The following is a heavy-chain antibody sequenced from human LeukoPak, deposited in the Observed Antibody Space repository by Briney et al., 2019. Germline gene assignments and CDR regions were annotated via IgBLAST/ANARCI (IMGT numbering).Heavy chain of an antibody. J-gene: IGHJ4*02. CDR1: GFTFSDYY. CDR2: ISSSSSYT. V-gene: IGHV3-11*05. CDR3: ARGGFLRGATTPYFDY. D-gene: IGHD1-26*01. Sequence: KPGGPLLLSCAAAGFTFSDYYMSWIRQAPGKGVEWVSYISSSSSYTNYADSGKGRFTISRDNAKNSLYLQMNSLRAEDTAVYYCARGGFLRGATTPYFDYWGQGTLVTVSS.